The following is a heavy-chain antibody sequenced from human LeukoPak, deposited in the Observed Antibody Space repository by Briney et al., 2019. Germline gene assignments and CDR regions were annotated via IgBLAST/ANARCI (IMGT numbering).Heavy chain of an antibody. J-gene: IGHJ4*02. D-gene: IGHD6-19*01. CDR1: GYSISSGYY. CDR2: IYYSGST. CDR3: ARRYSSGWYGDTFDY. V-gene: IGHV4-38-2*02. Sequence: PSETLSLTCTVSGYSISSGYYWGWIRQPPGKGLEWIGSIYYSGSTYYNPSLKSRVTISVDTSKNQFSLKLSSVTAADTAVYYCARRYSSGWYGDTFDYWGQGTLVTVSS.